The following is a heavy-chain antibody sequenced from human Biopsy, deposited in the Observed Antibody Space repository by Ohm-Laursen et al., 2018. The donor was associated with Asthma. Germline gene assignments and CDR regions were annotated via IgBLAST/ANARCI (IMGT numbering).Heavy chain of an antibody. Sequence: SLRLSCTASGFTFSSYGMHWVRQAPGKGLGWVAVISYDGSNKYYADSVKGRLTISRDNSKNTLYLQMNSLRAEDTAVYYCAREGGDCLSGYYYYYGMDVWGQGTTVTVSS. D-gene: IGHD2-21*02. J-gene: IGHJ6*02. CDR2: ISYDGSNK. V-gene: IGHV3-30*03. CDR1: GFTFSSYG. CDR3: AREGGDCLSGYYYYYGMDV.